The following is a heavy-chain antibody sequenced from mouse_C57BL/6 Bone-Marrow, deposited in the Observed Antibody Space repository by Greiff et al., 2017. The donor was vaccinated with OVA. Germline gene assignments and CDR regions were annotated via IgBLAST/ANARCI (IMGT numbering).Heavy chain of an antibody. CDR2: ISSGSSTI. J-gene: IGHJ3*01. CDR1: GFTFSDYG. Sequence: EVNVVESGGGLVKPGGSLKLSCAASGFTFSDYGMHWVRQAPEKGLAWVAYISSGSSTIYYADTVKGLFTISRDNAKNTLFLQMTSLRSEDTAMYYGARRESGYYSNYWCAYWGQGTLVTVSA. CDR3: ARRESGYYSNYWCAY. D-gene: IGHD2-5*01. V-gene: IGHV5-17*01.